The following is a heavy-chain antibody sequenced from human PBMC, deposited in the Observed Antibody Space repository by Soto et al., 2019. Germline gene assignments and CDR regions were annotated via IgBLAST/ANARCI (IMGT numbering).Heavy chain of an antibody. Sequence: ASVKVSCKGAGYTFTGYDMHWVRQAPGQGLEWMGWINPKSGGTNYAQKFQGRVTMTRDTSISTAYMELIRLRSDDTAVYYCARYRGYCSSNGFWHFDHWGQGALVTVSS. D-gene: IGHD2-2*01. CDR3: ARYRGYCSSNGFWHFDH. V-gene: IGHV1-2*02. CDR2: INPKSGGT. J-gene: IGHJ4*01. CDR1: GYTFTGYD.